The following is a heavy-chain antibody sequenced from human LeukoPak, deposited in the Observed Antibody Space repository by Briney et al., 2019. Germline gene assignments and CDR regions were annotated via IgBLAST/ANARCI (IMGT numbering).Heavy chain of an antibody. V-gene: IGHV3-21*01. CDR2: ISSSSSYI. CDR1: GFTFSSYS. J-gene: IGHJ4*02. D-gene: IGHD3-22*01. CDR3: ARLATYYYDSSGYYHDY. Sequence: GGSLRLSCAASGFTFSSYSMNWVRQAPGKGLEWVSSISSSSSYIYYADSVKGRFTISRDNAKNSLYLQVNSLRAEDTAVYYCARLATYYYDSSGYYHDYWGQGTLVTVSS.